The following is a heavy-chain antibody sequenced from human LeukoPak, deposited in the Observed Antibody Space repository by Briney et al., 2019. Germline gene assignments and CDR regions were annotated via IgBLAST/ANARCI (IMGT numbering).Heavy chain of an antibody. J-gene: IGHJ4*02. V-gene: IGHV3-23*01. D-gene: IGHD2-2*01. Sequence: GGSLRLSCAASGFTFSSYGMSWVRQAPGKGLEWVSAISGSGGSTYYADSVKGRFTISRDNSKNTLYRQMNSLRAEDTALYYCAKGALRYCSSISCYPSFDYWGQGTLVTVSS. CDR3: AKGALRYCSSISCYPSFDY. CDR1: GFTFSSYG. CDR2: ISGSGGST.